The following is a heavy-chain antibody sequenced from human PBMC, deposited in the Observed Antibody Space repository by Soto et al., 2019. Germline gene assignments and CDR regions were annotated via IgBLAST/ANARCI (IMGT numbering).Heavy chain of an antibody. CDR2: IYYSGCT. CDR3: ARAILTFFYNVIDDFDI. CDR1: GGSISSYY. D-gene: IGHD3-9*01. V-gene: IGHV4-59*01. Sequence: QVQLQESGPGLVKPSETLSLTCTVSGGSISSYYWSWIRQPPGKGLEWLGYIYYSGCTNYNPSLRTRVTISVQPSKIPFSLKLSSVSAADTAVYYCARAILTFFYNVIDDFDIWGQGTMFTVSS. J-gene: IGHJ3*02.